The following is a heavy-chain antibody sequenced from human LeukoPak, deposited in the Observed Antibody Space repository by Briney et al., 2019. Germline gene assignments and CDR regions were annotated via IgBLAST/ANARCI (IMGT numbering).Heavy chain of an antibody. V-gene: IGHV3-7*05. J-gene: IGHJ4*02. CDR2: IKQDGSEK. CDR1: GFTFSNYW. CDR3: AREDQPRGTFDY. D-gene: IGHD2-15*01. Sequence: PGGSLRLSCAASGFTFSNYWMTWVRQAPGKGPEWVANIKQDGSEKYYVDSVKGRFTISRDNAKNSLYLQMNSLRAEDTALYYCAREDQPRGTFDYWGQGILVTVSS.